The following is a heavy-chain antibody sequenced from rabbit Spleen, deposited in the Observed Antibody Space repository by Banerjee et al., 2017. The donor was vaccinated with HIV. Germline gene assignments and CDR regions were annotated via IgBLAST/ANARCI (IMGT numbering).Heavy chain of an antibody. Sequence: QSLEESGGDLVKPGASLTLTCTASGFSLTSSDYMCWVRQAQGKGLEWIACIYAGSSGFTYHASWAKGRFTISKTSSTKVTLQMTSLTAADTATYFCARDPYGETTYKNLWGPGTLVTVS. CDR3: ARDPYGETTYKNL. CDR2: IYAGSSGFT. CDR1: GFSLTSSDY. V-gene: IGHV1S40*01. J-gene: IGHJ4*01. D-gene: IGHD2-1*01.